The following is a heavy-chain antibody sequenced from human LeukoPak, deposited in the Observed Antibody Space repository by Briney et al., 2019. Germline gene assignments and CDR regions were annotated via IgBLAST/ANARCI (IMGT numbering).Heavy chain of an antibody. V-gene: IGHV4-4*07. CDR3: AREYSKLPVTTSWYFDL. D-gene: IGHD4-17*01. Sequence: KPSETLSLTCTVSGGSISSYYWRWLRQPAGKGLEWIGRIYTSGSTNYNPSLKSRVTISVDTSKNQFSLKLSSVTAADTAVYYCAREYSKLPVTTSWYFDLWGRGTQVTVSS. CDR2: IYTSGST. CDR1: GGSISSYY. J-gene: IGHJ2*01.